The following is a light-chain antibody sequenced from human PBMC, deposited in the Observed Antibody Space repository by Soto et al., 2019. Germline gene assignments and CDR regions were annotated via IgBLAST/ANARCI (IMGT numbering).Light chain of an antibody. Sequence: QSALAQPPSASGSPGQSVTISCTGTSSDVGAYDYVSWYQQHPGKAPKLMIYEINKRPSGVPDRFSVSKSGNTDSLTVSGLQAEDEADYYCSSFAGSNNFPYVFGTGSKVTVL. J-gene: IGLJ1*01. CDR1: SSDVGAYDY. CDR2: EIN. CDR3: SSFAGSNNFPYV. V-gene: IGLV2-8*01.